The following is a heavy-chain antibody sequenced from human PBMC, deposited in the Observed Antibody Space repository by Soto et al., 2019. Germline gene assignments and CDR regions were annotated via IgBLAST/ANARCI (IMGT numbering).Heavy chain of an antibody. CDR3: AKMRSMVRGVITSGWFDP. J-gene: IGHJ5*02. Sequence: EVQLLESGGGLVQPGGSLRLSCAAAGFTFSSYAMSWVRQAPGKGLEWVSAISGSGGSTYYADSVKGRFTISRDNSKNTLYLRMNSLRAEATAVYYCAKMRSMVRGVITSGWFDPWGQGTLGTVSS. CDR1: GFTFSSYA. CDR2: ISGSGGST. V-gene: IGHV3-23*01. D-gene: IGHD3-10*01.